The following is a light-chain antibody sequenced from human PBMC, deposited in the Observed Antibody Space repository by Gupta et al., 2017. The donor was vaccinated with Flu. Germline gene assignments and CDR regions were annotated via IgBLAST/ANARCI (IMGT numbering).Light chain of an antibody. J-gene: IGKJ1*01. CDR3: QQYNNWPPT. CDR2: GAS. CDR1: QSVSNN. V-gene: IGKV3-15*01. Sequence: PATLSVSPGERATLSCRASQSVSNNLAWYQQKPGQAPRLLIHGASTRATGIPVRFSGSGSGTEFTLTISSLQSEDFAVYYCQQYNNWPPTFGQGTKVEIK.